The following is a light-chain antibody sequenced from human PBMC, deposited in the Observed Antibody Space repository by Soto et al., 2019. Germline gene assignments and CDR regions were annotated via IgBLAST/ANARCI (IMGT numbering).Light chain of an antibody. Sequence: DSVMTQSPDSLAVSLGEMATINCKSSQRLIFSSNNKYFLARDQQQPGLPPKLLYEWASTRHAGVPDRFSGSGSGTDFTLTIASVQAADVAVYYCKQYYSSLAITVGQGTRLEIK. V-gene: IGKV4-1*01. CDR1: QRLIFSSNNKYF. J-gene: IGKJ5*01. CDR2: WAS. CDR3: KQYYSSLAIT.